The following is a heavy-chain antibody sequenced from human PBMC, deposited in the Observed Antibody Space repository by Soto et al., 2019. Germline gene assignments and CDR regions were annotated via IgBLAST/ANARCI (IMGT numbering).Heavy chain of an antibody. D-gene: IGHD5-12*01. Sequence: QVQLQESRPGLVKPSGTLSLTCAVSSGSISSSNWWSWVRQPPGKGLEWIGEIYHSGSTNYNPSLKSRVTISVDKSKNQFSLKLSSVTAADTAVYYCAGVGSGYDNYYFDYWGQGTLVTVSS. CDR3: AGVGSGYDNYYFDY. CDR1: SGSISSSNW. J-gene: IGHJ4*02. CDR2: IYHSGST. V-gene: IGHV4-4*02.